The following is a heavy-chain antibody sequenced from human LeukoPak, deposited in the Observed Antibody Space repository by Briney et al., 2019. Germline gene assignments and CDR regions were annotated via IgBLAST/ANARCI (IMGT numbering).Heavy chain of an antibody. CDR1: GGSISSGGYS. Sequence: NASETLSLTCAVSGGSISSGGYSWSWIRQPPGKGLEWIGYIYHSGSTYYNPSLESRVTISVDTSTNQFSLKVTSVTAADTAVCYCVRDWNPTGYYGMDVWGQGTTVTVSS. V-gene: IGHV4-30-2*01. CDR2: IYHSGST. D-gene: IGHD1-1*01. CDR3: VRDWNPTGYYGMDV. J-gene: IGHJ6*02.